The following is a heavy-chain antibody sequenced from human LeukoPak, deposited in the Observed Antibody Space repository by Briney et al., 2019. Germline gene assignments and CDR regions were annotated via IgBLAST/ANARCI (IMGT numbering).Heavy chain of an antibody. V-gene: IGHV4-39*01. D-gene: IGHD6-19*01. Sequence: SETLSLTCTVSGGSISSSSYYWGWIRPPPGKGLEWIGSIYYSGSTYYNPSLKSRVTISVDTSKNQFSLKLSSVTAADTAVYYCARLPAVAGIFDYWGQGTLVTVSS. J-gene: IGHJ4*02. CDR2: IYYSGST. CDR3: ARLPAVAGIFDY. CDR1: GGSISSSSYY.